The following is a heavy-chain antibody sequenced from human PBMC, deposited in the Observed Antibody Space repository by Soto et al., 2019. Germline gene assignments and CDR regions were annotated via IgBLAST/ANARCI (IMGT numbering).Heavy chain of an antibody. D-gene: IGHD3-16*01. V-gene: IGHV3-49*04. CDR1: GFTFGDYA. J-gene: IGHJ4*02. Sequence: GGSLRLSCTTSGFTFGDYALSWVRQAPGKGLEWVGFIRRNAYGGTTDYAASVKGRFTISRDDSKSIAYLQMNSLRTDDTALYYCTRASSLDFDFWGQGTLFTVSS. CDR3: TRASSLDFDF. CDR2: IRRNAYGGTT.